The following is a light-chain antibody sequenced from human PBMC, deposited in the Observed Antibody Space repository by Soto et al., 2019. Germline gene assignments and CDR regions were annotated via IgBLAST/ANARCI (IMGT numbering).Light chain of an antibody. Sequence: EIVLTQSPGTLSLSPGERATLSCRASHSVSSSYLAWYQQKPGQAPRLLLYGASSRATGIPDRFSGSGSGTDFPLTISRLEPEDFAVYYCPQYGSSPPYTFGQGTKLEIK. CDR2: GAS. V-gene: IGKV3-20*01. CDR1: HSVSSSY. CDR3: PQYGSSPPYT. J-gene: IGKJ2*01.